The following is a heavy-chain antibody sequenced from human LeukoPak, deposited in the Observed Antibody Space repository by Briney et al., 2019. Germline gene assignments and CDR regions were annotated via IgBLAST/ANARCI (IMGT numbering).Heavy chain of an antibody. CDR1: GGYVTSSYY. V-gene: IGHV4-61*03. D-gene: IGHD3-22*01. J-gene: IGHJ4*02. CDR2: VSISGT. CDR3: ARARGYYYDFDY. Sequence: SETLSLTCTVSGGYVTSSYYGRWLRQPPGKGLEWIGYVSISGTNYNPSHKSRVTISVDTSKNHFSLKLSSVTAADTAVYYCARARGYYYDFDYWGQGALLTVSS.